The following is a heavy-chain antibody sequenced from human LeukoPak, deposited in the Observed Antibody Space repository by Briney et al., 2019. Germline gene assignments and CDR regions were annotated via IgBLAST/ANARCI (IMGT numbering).Heavy chain of an antibody. CDR1: GFTFSNAW. D-gene: IGHD6-19*01. CDR3: ATGLVFDI. CDR2: IKSRPDGGTT. Sequence: GGSLRLSCAGSGFTFSNAWMNWVRQAPGKGLEWVGRIKSRPDGGTTDYAAPVKGRITISRDDSKNTAYMQVTSLKVEGTAVYYCATGLVFDIWGQGILVTVS. J-gene: IGHJ4*02. V-gene: IGHV3-15*01.